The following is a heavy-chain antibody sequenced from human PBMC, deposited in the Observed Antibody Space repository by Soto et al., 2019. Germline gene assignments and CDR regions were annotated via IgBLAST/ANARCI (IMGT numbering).Heavy chain of an antibody. V-gene: IGHV1-46*01. D-gene: IGHD5-18*01. CDR3: ATSVNSAMAFDY. J-gene: IGHJ4*02. CDR1: GYTFTHYY. CDR2: INPNGGIT. Sequence: QVQLVQSGAEVNKPGASVRVSCKASGYTFTHYYIHWVRQAPGQGLEWMGIINPNGGITTYAQKFRAGFTMTRDTSTSTVYLELSSLRSEDSAIYYCATSVNSAMAFDYWGQGTLVTVSS.